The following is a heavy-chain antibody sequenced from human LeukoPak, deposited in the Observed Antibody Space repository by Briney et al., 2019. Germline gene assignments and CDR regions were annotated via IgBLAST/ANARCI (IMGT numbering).Heavy chain of an antibody. Sequence: SETLSLTCAVYGGSFSGYYWSWIRQPPGKGLEWIGEINHSGSTNYNPSLKSRVTISVDTSKNQFSLKLSSVTAADTAVYYCARGRTPAMIVVFDYWGQGTLVTVSS. D-gene: IGHD3-22*01. J-gene: IGHJ4*02. CDR3: ARGRTPAMIVVFDY. V-gene: IGHV4-34*01. CDR1: GGSFSGYY. CDR2: INHSGST.